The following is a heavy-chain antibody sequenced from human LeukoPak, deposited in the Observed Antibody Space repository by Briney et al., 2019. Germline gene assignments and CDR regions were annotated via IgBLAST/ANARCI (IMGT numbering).Heavy chain of an antibody. J-gene: IGHJ4*02. Sequence: PSETLSLTCTVSGGSVTSDYWSWIRQPPGKGLEWIGRIYFSGSINYNPSLRSRVAMSVDTSKNQLSLRLSSVTAADTAVYYCARGAGPFDYWGQGTLVTVSS. D-gene: IGHD6-19*01. CDR2: IYFSGSI. V-gene: IGHV4-4*07. CDR3: ARGAGPFDY. CDR1: GGSVTSDY.